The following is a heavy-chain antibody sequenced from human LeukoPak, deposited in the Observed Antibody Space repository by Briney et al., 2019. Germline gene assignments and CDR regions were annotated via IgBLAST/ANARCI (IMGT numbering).Heavy chain of an antibody. CDR2: MNPNSGNT. V-gene: IGHV1-8*03. CDR1: GYTFTSYD. CDR3: ARGGGGWELLQVAFDI. Sequence: GASVKVSCKASGYTFTSYDINWVRQATGQGLEWMGWMNPNSGNTGYAQKFQGRVTITRNTSISTAYMELSSLRSEDTAVYYCARGGGGWELLQVAFDIWGQGAMVSVSS. J-gene: IGHJ3*02. D-gene: IGHD1-26*01.